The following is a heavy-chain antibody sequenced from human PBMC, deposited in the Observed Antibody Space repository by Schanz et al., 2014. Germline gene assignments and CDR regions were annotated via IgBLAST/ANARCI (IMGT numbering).Heavy chain of an antibody. CDR3: ARARYTGYDCSGY. D-gene: IGHD5-12*01. J-gene: IGHJ4*02. Sequence: QVQLVQSGAEVKKPGASVKVSCQASGYTFTGYYMHWVRQAPGQGLEWMGQINPNSGATIYAQNLQGRVTLASDASISTAFMELSGLTSDDTATYFCARARYTGYDCSGYWGQGTLLIVSS. CDR2: INPNSGAT. CDR1: GYTFTGYY. V-gene: IGHV1-2*06.